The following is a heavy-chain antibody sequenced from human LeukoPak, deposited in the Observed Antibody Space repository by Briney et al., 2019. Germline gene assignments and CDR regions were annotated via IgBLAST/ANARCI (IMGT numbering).Heavy chain of an antibody. CDR2: MNPNSGNT. D-gene: IGHD4-17*01. Sequence: ASVKVSCKASGYTFTSYDINWVRQATGQGLEWMGWMNPNSGNTGYAQKFQGRVTMTRNTSISTAYMELSSLRSEDTAVYYCAGDYGDFDDAFDIWGQGTMVTVSS. CDR3: AGDYGDFDDAFDI. V-gene: IGHV1-8*01. J-gene: IGHJ3*02. CDR1: GYTFTSYD.